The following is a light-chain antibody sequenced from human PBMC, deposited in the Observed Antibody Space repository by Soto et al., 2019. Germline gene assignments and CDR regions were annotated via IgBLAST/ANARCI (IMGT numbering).Light chain of an antibody. J-gene: IGKJ4*01. CDR2: DAS. CDR1: QSVSSSY. CDR3: QQRSNWPLT. V-gene: IGKV3D-20*02. Sequence: EIVLTQSPGTLSLSPGERVTLSCRARQSVSSSYLAWYQQKPGQAPRLLNYDASNRATGIPGRFSGSGSGTDFTLTISSLEPEDFAVYYCQQRSNWPLTFGGGTKVDIK.